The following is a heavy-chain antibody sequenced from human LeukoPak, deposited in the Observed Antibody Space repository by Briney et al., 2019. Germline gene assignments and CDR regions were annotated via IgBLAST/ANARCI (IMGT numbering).Heavy chain of an antibody. CDR3: AKDTRSRYLQD. CDR2: IWYDGSNK. Sequence: EGSLRLSCAASGFTFSNHGMHWVRQAPGKGLEWVAVIWYDGSNKYYADSVKGRFTISRDNSKNTLYLQMNSLRAEDTAIYYCAKDTRSRYLQDWGQGTLVTASS. J-gene: IGHJ1*01. V-gene: IGHV3-33*06. CDR1: GFTFSNHG. D-gene: IGHD3-16*01.